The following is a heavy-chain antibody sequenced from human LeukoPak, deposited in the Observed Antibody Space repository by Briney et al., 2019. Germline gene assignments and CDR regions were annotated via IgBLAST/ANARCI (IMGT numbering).Heavy chain of an antibody. CDR3: AKPLGYGDYGLPDY. V-gene: IGHV3-30*02. Sequence: AGGSLRLSCAASGFTFSSYGMHWVRQAPGKGLEWVAFIRYDGSNKYYADSVKGRFTISRDNSKNTLYLQMNSLRAEDTAVYYCAKPLGYGDYGLPDYWGQGTLVTVSS. J-gene: IGHJ4*02. D-gene: IGHD4-17*01. CDR1: GFTFSSYG. CDR2: IRYDGSNK.